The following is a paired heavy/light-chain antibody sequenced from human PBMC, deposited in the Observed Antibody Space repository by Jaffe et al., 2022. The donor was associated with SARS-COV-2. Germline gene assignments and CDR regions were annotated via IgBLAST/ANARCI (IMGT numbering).Light chain of an antibody. Sequence: DIQLTQSPSFLSASVGDRVTITCRASQGISSHLAWYQQKSGKAPKLLIYGASTLQSGVPSRFSGSGSGTDFTLTISSLQPEDFATYYCQQLDSYPRSFGGGTKVEIK. CDR2: GAS. V-gene: IGKV1-9*01. CDR3: QQLDSYPRS. J-gene: IGKJ4*01. CDR1: QGISSH.
Heavy chain of an antibody. V-gene: IGHV4-31*03. D-gene: IGHD3-22*01. CDR1: GGSITSGAYH. Sequence: QVQLQESGPGLVRPSQTLSLTCTVSGGSITSGAYHWNWIRQLPGKGLEWIGYISYSGGTYSNPSLKSRLSISVDTSKNQFSLKLSSVTAADTAVYYCAREHYDGSGYFPLYYGVDVWGQGTTVTVSS. CDR3: AREHYDGSGYFPLYYGVDV. J-gene: IGHJ6*02. CDR2: ISYSGGT.